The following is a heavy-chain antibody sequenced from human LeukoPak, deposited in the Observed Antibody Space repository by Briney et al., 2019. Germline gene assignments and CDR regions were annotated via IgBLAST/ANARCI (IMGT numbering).Heavy chain of an antibody. CDR2: IYSGGTI. D-gene: IGHD3-22*01. Sequence: GGPLRLSCAASGFSVRTNYMSWVRQAPGKGLEWVSVIYSGGTIRYADSVKGRFTISRDNSRDTLHPQMNSLRVDDTAVYYCVRAVHHLFYSDSSGYYGDAFDVWGQGTVVTVSS. V-gene: IGHV3-53*01. CDR3: VRAVHHLFYSDSSGYYGDAFDV. J-gene: IGHJ3*01. CDR1: GFSVRTNY.